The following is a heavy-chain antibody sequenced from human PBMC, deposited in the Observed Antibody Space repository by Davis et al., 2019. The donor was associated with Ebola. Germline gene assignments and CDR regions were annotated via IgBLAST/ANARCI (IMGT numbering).Heavy chain of an antibody. J-gene: IGHJ6*02. D-gene: IGHD2-15*01. V-gene: IGHV3-74*01. CDR1: GFTFSSYW. CDR3: ASWVAYGMDV. Sequence: HTGGSLRLSCAASGFTFSSYWMHWVRQAPGKGLVWVSRINSDGSSTSYADSVKGRFTISRHNSKNTLYLQMNSLRAEDTAVYYCASWVAYGMDVWGQGTTVTVSS. CDR2: INSDGSST.